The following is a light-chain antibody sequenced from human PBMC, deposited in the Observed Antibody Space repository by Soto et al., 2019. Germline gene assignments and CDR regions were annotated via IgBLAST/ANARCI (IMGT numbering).Light chain of an antibody. CDR1: QIVRSTY. V-gene: IGKV3-20*01. Sequence: IVFTQSPGTLSLSPGEGATLSCRASQIVRSTYLAWFQQKPGQAPSLLIYGASTRATGIPDRFSGSGSGTDFTLTISGLEPKDFALYYCQQYDITPPNTFGGGTKVDIK. CDR2: GAS. J-gene: IGKJ4*01. CDR3: QQYDITPPNT.